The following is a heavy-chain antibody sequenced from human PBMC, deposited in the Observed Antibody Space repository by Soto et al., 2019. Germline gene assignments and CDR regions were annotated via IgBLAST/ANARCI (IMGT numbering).Heavy chain of an antibody. CDR1: GFTFSSYW. D-gene: IGHD3-9*01. V-gene: IGHV3-74*01. CDR2: INSDGSST. Sequence: GGSLRLSCAASGFTFSSYWMHWVRQAPGKGLVWVSRINSDGSSTSYADSVKGRFTISRDNAKNPLYLQMNSRRAEDTAVYYCARDQVERDYDILTGYYSYYYYGMDVWGQGPTVTVSS. J-gene: IGHJ6*02. CDR3: ARDQVERDYDILTGYYSYYYYGMDV.